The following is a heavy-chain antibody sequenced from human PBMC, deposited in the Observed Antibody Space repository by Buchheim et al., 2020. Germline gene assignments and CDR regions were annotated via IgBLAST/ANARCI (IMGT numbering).Heavy chain of an antibody. CDR2: ISGSGGGT. CDR1: GFTFSSYA. Sequence: EVQLLESGGGLVQPGGSLRLSCAASGFTFSSYAMSWVRQAPGKGLEWVSAISGSGGGTYYADSVKGRFTISRDNSKNTLYLTMNSLRAEDTAVYYCAKVLIGGYYGATSGLGYWGQGTL. CDR3: AKVLIGGYYGATSGLGY. D-gene: IGHD1-26*01. J-gene: IGHJ4*02. V-gene: IGHV3-23*01.